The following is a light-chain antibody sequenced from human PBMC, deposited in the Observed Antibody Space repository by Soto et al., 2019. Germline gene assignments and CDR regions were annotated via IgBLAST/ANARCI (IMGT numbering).Light chain of an antibody. V-gene: IGLV1-40*01. J-gene: IGLJ2*01. CDR3: QSYDSSLSGVV. Sequence: QSVLTQPPSVSGAQGQRVTISCTGSSSNIGAGYDVHGYQQLPGTAPKRLMYGNSNRPSGVPDRFSGSKSGTSASLAITGLQAEDEADYYCQSYDSSLSGVVFGGGTKLTVL. CDR2: GNS. CDR1: SSNIGAGYD.